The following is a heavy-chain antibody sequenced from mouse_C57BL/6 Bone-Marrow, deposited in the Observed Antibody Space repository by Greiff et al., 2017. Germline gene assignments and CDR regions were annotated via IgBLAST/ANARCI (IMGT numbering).Heavy chain of an antibody. D-gene: IGHD3-2*01. V-gene: IGHV1-61*01. J-gene: IGHJ2*01. Sequence: QVQLQQSGAELVRPGSSVKLSCKASGYTFTSYWMDWVKQRPGQGLEWIGNIYPSDSETHYNQKFKDKATLTVDKSSSTAYMQLSSLTSEDSAVYYCARRRQLYYFDYWGQGTTLTVSS. CDR3: ARRRQLYYFDY. CDR2: IYPSDSET. CDR1: GYTFTSYW.